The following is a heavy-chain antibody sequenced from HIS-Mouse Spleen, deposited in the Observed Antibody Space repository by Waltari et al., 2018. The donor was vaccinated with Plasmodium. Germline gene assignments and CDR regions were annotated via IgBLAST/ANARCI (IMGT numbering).Heavy chain of an antibody. CDR2: IYYSGST. V-gene: IGHV4-39*01. Sequence: QLQLQESGPGLVKPSETLSLTCTVSGGSISSSSYYWGWIRQPPGKGLEWMGSIYYSGSTYYNPSLKSRVTISVDTSKNQFSLKLSSVTAADTAVYYCARQLAYYDFWSGYSRGYYFDYWGQGTLVTVSS. CDR1: GGSISSSSYY. D-gene: IGHD3-3*01. J-gene: IGHJ4*02. CDR3: ARQLAYYDFWSGYSRGYYFDY.